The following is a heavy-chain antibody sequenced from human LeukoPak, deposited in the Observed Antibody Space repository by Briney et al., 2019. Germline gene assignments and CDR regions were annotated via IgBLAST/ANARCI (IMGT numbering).Heavy chain of an antibody. Sequence: GGSLRLSCAASGFTFSSYAMSWVRQAPGKGLEWVSAISGSGGSTYYADSVKGRFTISRDNSKNTLYLQMNSLRAEDTAVYYCAKDGEIVVSYYYYGMDVWGQGTTVTVSS. CDR2: ISGSGGST. D-gene: IGHD3-22*01. J-gene: IGHJ6*02. V-gene: IGHV3-23*01. CDR1: GFTFSSYA. CDR3: AKDGEIVVSYYYYGMDV.